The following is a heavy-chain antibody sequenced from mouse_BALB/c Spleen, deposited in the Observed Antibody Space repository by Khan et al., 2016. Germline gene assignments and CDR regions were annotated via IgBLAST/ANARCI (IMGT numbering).Heavy chain of an antibody. V-gene: IGHV1S135*01. CDR2: IDPYNGGT. Sequence: VQLQQSGPELVKPGASVKVSCKASGYAFTSYNMYWVKQSHGKSLEWIGYIDPYNGGTNYNQKFKGKATLTVDKSSSTAFMHHNSLNSEDAAVYYCARVLVWYAMDYWGQGTSVTVSS. D-gene: IGHD2-10*02. CDR1: GYAFTSYN. J-gene: IGHJ4*01. CDR3: ARVLVWYAMDY.